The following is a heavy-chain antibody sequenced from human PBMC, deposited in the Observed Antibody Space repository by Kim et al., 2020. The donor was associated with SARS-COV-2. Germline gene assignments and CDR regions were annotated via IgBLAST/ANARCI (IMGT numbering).Heavy chain of an antibody. V-gene: IGHV4-34*01. CDR3: ARGHRITIFGVVTHHDAFDI. D-gene: IGHD3-3*01. Sequence: SETLSLTCAVYGGSFSGYYWSWICQPPGKGLEWIGEINHSGSTKYNPSLKSRVTISVDTSKNQFSLKLSSVTAADTAVYYCARGHRITIFGVVTHHDAFDIWGQGTMVTVSS. CDR1: GGSFSGYY. J-gene: IGHJ3*02. CDR2: INHSGST.